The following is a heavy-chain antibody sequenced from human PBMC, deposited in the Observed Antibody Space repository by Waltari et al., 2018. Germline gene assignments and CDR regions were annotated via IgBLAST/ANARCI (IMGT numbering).Heavy chain of an antibody. CDR2: MNPNSGNT. V-gene: IGHV1-8*01. J-gene: IGHJ6*03. CDR3: ARAVRGVITHYYYYYMDV. D-gene: IGHD3-10*01. CDR1: GYTFTSYD. Sequence: QVQLVQSGAEVKKPGASVKVSCKASGYTFTSYDINWVRQATGHGLEWMGWMNPNSGNTGYAQKFQGRVTMTRNTSISTAYMELSSLRSEDTAVYYCARAVRGVITHYYYYYMDVWGKGTTVTVSS.